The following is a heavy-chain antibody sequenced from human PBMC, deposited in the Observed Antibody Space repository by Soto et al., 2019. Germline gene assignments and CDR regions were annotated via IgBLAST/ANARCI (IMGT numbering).Heavy chain of an antibody. D-gene: IGHD1-26*01. Sequence: PSETLSLTCTVSGGSISSSSYYWGWIRQPPGKGLEWIGSIYYSGSTYYNLSLKSRVTISVDTSKNQFSLKLSSVTAADTAVYYCARLVGATPIEYWGQGTLVTVS. V-gene: IGHV4-39*01. CDR2: IYYSGST. CDR3: ARLVGATPIEY. CDR1: GGSISSSSYY. J-gene: IGHJ4*02.